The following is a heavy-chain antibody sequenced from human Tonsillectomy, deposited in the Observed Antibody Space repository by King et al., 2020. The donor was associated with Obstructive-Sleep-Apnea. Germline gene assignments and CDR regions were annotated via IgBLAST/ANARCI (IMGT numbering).Heavy chain of an antibody. J-gene: IGHJ2*01. CDR2: ISHGGST. CDR1: GGSFSGYY. Sequence: VQLQQWGAGLLKPSETLSLTCAVYGGSFSGYYWSWIRQPPGKGLEWIGEISHGGSTNYNPSLKSRVTISVDTSKNQFSLKLSSVTAADTAVYYCARRLWFGESLRWYFDLWGRGTLVTVSS. V-gene: IGHV4-34*01. D-gene: IGHD3-10*01. CDR3: ARRLWFGESLRWYFDL.